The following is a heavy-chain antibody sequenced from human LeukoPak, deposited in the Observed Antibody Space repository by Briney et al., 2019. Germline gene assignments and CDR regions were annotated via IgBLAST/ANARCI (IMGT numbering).Heavy chain of an antibody. J-gene: IGHJ4*02. CDR1: GFTFSSYS. D-gene: IGHD2-2*01. CDR3: ARVPRSSTSRTHFDY. Sequence: PGGSLRLSCAASGFTFSSYSMNWVRQAPGKGLEWVSSISSSSSYIYYADSVKGRFTISRDNAKNSLYLQMNSLRAEDTAVYYCARVPRSSTSRTHFDYWGQGTLVTVSS. V-gene: IGHV3-21*01. CDR2: ISSSSSYI.